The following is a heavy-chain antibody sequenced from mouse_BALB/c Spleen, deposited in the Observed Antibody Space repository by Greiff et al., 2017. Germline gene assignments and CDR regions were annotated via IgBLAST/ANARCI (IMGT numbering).Heavy chain of an antibody. J-gene: IGHJ2*01. D-gene: IGHD1-1*01. CDR2: ISSGSSTI. V-gene: IGHV5-17*02. Sequence: DVMLVESGGGLVQPGGSRKLSCAASGFTFSSFGMHWVRQAPEKGLEWVAYISSGSSTIYYADTVKGRFTISRDNPKNTLFLQMTSLRSEDTAMYYCARDGSSVFDYWGQGTTLTVSS. CDR3: ARDGSSVFDY. CDR1: GFTFSSFG.